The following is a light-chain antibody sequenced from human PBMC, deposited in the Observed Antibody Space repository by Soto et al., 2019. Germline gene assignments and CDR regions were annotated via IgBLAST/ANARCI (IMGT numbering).Light chain of an antibody. CDR3: SSYTSSSTVV. V-gene: IGLV2-14*01. J-gene: IGLJ3*02. CDR1: SSDIGAYNY. CDR2: EVS. Sequence: QSALTQPASVSASPGQSITVSCTGTSSDIGAYNYVSWYQQHPGKAPKLMIYEVSNRPSGVSNRFSASKSGNTASLTISGLQAEDEADYFCSSYTSSSTVVFGGGTKLTAL.